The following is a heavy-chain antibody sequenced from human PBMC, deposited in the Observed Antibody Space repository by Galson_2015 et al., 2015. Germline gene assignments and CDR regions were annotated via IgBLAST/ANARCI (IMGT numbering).Heavy chain of an antibody. V-gene: IGHV4-34*01. CDR2: INHSGST. CDR1: GGSFSGYY. CDR3: AKVGDGYNDY. Sequence: SETLSLTCAVYGGSFSGYYWSWIRQPPGNRLEWIGEINHSGSTNYNPSLKSRVTISVDTSKKQIYLKLNSVTAADTAVYYCAKVGDGYNDYWGQGTLVTVPS. D-gene: IGHD1-26*01. J-gene: IGHJ4*03.